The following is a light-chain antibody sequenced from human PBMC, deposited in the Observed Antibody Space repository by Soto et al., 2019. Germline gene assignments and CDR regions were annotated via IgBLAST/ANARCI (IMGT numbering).Light chain of an antibody. CDR2: DAS. CDR3: QQRSNWPST. Sequence: EIVLTQSPATLSLSPGERAALSCRASQSVSSYLAWYQQKPGQAPRLLIYDASKRAADIPARFSGSGSGTDFTLTISSLEPEDFAVYYCQQRSNWPSTFGGGTKVEIK. J-gene: IGKJ4*01. CDR1: QSVSSY. V-gene: IGKV3-11*01.